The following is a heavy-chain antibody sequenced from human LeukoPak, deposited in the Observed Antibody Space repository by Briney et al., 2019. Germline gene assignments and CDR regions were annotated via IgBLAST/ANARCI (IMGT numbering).Heavy chain of an antibody. CDR2: IYPGDSDT. Sequence: GESLKISSKGSGYRFTSYWIGWVRQMPGNGLEWMGFIYPGDSDTRYSPSFQGQVTISADKSISTAYLQWRSPKASDTAMYYCARSLPDCSGGSFYPHCVDYWGQGTLVTVSS. CDR1: GYRFTSYW. V-gene: IGHV5-51*01. J-gene: IGHJ4*02. D-gene: IGHD2-15*01. CDR3: ARSLPDCSGGSFYPHCVDY.